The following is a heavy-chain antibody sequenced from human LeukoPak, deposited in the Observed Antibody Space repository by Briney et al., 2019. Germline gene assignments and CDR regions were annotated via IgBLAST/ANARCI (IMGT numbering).Heavy chain of an antibody. D-gene: IGHD2-2*02. V-gene: IGHV3-23*01. CDR2: ISGSGGNT. Sequence: GGSLRLSCAASGFTFSSYAMSWVRQAPGKGLEWVSTISGSGGNTYYADSVKGRFTISRDNSKNALYLQMNSLRAEDTAVYYCARIPPEFDHWGQGTLVTVSS. CDR1: GFTFSSYA. J-gene: IGHJ5*02. CDR3: ARIPPEFDH.